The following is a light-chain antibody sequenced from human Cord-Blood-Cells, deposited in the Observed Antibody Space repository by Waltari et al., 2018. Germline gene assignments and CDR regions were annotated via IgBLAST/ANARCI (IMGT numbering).Light chain of an antibody. J-gene: IGLJ2*01. CDR3: SSYAGRSNINCV. Sequence: ARSVCECRGPCVSRSCTGTRRDIGGYNDLSWSQQHPGKAPKLMIYEVSMRPSGVPDRFSGSKSGNTASLTVAEVQAEGEAGYYCSSYAGRSNINCVFGGGTKLTVL. V-gene: IGLV2-8*01. CDR2: EVS. CDR1: RRDIGGYND.